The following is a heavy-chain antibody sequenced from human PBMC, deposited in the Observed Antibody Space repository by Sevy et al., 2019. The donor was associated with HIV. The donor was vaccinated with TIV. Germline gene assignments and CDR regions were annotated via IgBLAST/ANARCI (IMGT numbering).Heavy chain of an antibody. V-gene: IGHV3-53*01. CDR2: IYSGGST. D-gene: IGHD3-22*01. Sequence: GGSLRLSCAASGFTVSSNYMSWVRQAPGKGLEWVSVIYSGGSTYYADSVKGRFTISRDNSKNTLYLQMNSLRAEDTAVYYWARTGDSSGYYYFGGQGTLVTVSS. CDR1: GFTVSSNY. J-gene: IGHJ4*02. CDR3: ARTGDSSGYYYF.